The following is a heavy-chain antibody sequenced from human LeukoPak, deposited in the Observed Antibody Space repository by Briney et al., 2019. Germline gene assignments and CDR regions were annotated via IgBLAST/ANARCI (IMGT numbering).Heavy chain of an antibody. V-gene: IGHV3-33*01. Sequence: QPGGSLRLSCAASGFTFSSYGMHWVRQAPGKGLEWVAVIWYDGSNKYYADSMKGRFTISRDNAKNSLYLQMNSLRAEDTAVYYCARVSRGLAARPGYFDYWGQGTLVTVSS. D-gene: IGHD6-6*01. CDR2: IWYDGSNK. CDR3: ARVSRGLAARPGYFDY. CDR1: GFTFSSYG. J-gene: IGHJ4*02.